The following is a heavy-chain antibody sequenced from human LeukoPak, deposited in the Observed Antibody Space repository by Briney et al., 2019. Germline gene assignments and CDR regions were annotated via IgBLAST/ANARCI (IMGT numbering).Heavy chain of an antibody. CDR2: ISSSGSTI. D-gene: IGHD3-9*01. CDR1: GFTFSSYE. V-gene: IGHV3-48*03. CDR3: ARMSRYFDWLLTPPDY. J-gene: IGHJ4*02. Sequence: GGSLRLSCAASGFTFSSYEMNWVRQAPGKGLEWVSYISSSGSTIYYADSVKGRFTISRDNAKNSLYLQMNSLRAEDTAVYYCARMSRYFDWLLTPPDYWGQGTLVTVSS.